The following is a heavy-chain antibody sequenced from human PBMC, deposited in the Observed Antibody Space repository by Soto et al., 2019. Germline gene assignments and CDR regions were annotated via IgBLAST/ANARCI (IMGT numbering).Heavy chain of an antibody. J-gene: IGHJ4*02. Sequence: QVQLVQSGAEVKKPGASVKVSCKASGYTFTSYDINWVRQATGQGLERMGWMNPNCGNTAYAQKFQGRVTMTRNTSIRTAYMGLSSLGSEDTAVDYCAREVTGWFDYWGQGTLVTVSS. CDR2: MNPNCGNT. D-gene: IGHD1-20*01. V-gene: IGHV1-8*01. CDR3: AREVTGWFDY. CDR1: GYTFTSYD.